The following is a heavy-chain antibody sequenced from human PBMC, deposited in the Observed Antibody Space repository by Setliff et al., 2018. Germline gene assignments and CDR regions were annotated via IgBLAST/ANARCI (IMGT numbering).Heavy chain of an antibody. CDR2: VYHSGGT. J-gene: IGHJ4*02. CDR3: ARHVKVATEYFDC. D-gene: IGHD5-12*01. CDR1: GGSISSGSDY. Sequence: SETLSLTCTVSGGSISSGSDYWAWIRQPPGKGPEWLGTVYHSGGTYYNPSLKSRVTMSVDTSKNLFSLKLNSVTAADTALYYCARHVKVATEYFDCWGQGTLVTVSS. V-gene: IGHV4-39*01.